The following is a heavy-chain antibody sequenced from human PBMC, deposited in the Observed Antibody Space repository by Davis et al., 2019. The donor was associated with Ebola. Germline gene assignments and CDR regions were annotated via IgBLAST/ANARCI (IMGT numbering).Heavy chain of an antibody. CDR3: ARHVYGDFWYFDL. CDR1: GFIVSDKY. D-gene: IGHD4-17*01. V-gene: IGHV3-66*04. CDR2: IYRDGRM. Sequence: GESLKISCAASGFIVSDKYMSWVRQAPGKGLEWVSVIYRDGRMYHADSVKGRFTISRDNSKNTVYLQTNSLRAEDTAVYYCARHVYGDFWYFDLWGRGTRVTVSS. J-gene: IGHJ2*01.